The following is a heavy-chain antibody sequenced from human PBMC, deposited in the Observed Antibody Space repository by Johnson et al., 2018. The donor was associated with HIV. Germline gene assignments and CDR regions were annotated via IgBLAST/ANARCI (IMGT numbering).Heavy chain of an antibody. V-gene: IGHV3-11*04. CDR1: GFIFSRYY. J-gene: IGHJ3*02. CDR2: ISSSGRTT. Sequence: QVQLVESGGDLVTPGGSLRLSCAASGFIFSRYYMTWLRQAPGKGLESISYISSSGRTTYYAHSVKGRFTMSMDNAKTSLYLQMNSLSAEDTAVYYCEREGGTDILTRGDAFDIWGQGTMVTVSS. D-gene: IGHD3-9*01. CDR3: EREGGTDILTRGDAFDI.